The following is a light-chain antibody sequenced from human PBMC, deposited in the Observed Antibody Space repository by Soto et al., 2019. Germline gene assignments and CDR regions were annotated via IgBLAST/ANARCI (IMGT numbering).Light chain of an antibody. CDR3: RPYAGCGPFV. CDR2: EDT. Sequence: QSALTQPASVSGSPGQSITISCTGTSSDVGSYDLVSWYQQPPGKAPKLMIYEDTKRPSGISTRFSGSKSGNAASLTISGPQAEDGACYYFRPYAGCGPFVFGTGTKLTVL. CDR1: SSDVGSYDL. V-gene: IGLV2-23*01. J-gene: IGLJ1*01.